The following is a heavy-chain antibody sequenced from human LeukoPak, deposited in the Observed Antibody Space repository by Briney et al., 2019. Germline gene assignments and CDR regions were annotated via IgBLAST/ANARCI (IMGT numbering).Heavy chain of an antibody. CDR1: GFTFNDYA. V-gene: IGHV3-43*02. CDR3: ARDHVYGGADY. D-gene: IGHD5/OR15-5a*01. CDR2: TSGDGITT. J-gene: IGHJ4*02. Sequence: SGGSLTLSCAASGFTFNDYAMHWVRQAPGKGLEWVSLTSGDGITTYFADSVKGRFTISRDNSKSSLFLQMNSLRTEDTALYYCARDHVYGGADYWGQGTLVTVSS.